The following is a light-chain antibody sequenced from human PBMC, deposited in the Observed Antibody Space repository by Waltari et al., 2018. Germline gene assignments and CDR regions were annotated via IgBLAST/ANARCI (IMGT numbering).Light chain of an antibody. CDR2: DVS. Sequence: QSALTQPASVSGSPGQSITISCTGTSSDVGGYNYVSWYQQHPGKAPKLMIYDVSNRPSGVSNRFSGSKSGNTASLTTSGLQAEDEADYYCSSYTSSILWVFGGGTKLTVL. J-gene: IGLJ3*02. CDR1: SSDVGGYNY. CDR3: SSYTSSILWV. V-gene: IGLV2-14*03.